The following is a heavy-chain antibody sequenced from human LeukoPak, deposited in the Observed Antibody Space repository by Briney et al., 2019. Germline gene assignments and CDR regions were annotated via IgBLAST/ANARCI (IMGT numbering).Heavy chain of an antibody. CDR2: RKQDGSQE. CDR1: RFTLSTYW. CDR3: ARGVPYDSWSGPHYSDY. J-gene: IGHJ4*02. Sequence: GGSLRLSCAASRFTLSTYWMSWVRQAPGKGLEWVAHRKQDGSQEYCVDSVKGRFTISRDSAKNSLYLQKNSLRAEDTAVYYCARGVPYDSWSGPHYSDYWGQGTLVTVSS. D-gene: IGHD3-3*01. V-gene: IGHV3-7*01.